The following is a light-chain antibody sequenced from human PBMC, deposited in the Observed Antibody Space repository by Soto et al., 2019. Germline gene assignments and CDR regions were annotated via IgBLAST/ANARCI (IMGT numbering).Light chain of an antibody. CDR2: EVS. CDR3: MRGTHWPST. V-gene: IGKV2-30*02. J-gene: IGKJ1*01. CDR1: QSLIHSDGNTY. Sequence: DVVMTQSPLSLPVTLGQPASISCRSSQSLIHSDGNTYLSWFQQRPGQSPRRLIYEVSDRDSGVPDRFAGSGSGTDFTRKISRVAAEDGGVYYCMRGTHWPSTFGQGTEVEIK.